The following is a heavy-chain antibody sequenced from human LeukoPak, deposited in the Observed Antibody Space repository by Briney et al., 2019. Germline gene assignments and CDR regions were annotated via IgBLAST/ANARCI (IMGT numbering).Heavy chain of an antibody. CDR1: GFTFSSYW. V-gene: IGHV3-74*01. CDR3: AKAYSSSLYGDAFHI. CDR2: INNDGSST. D-gene: IGHD6-13*01. Sequence: PGGSLRLSCAASGFTFSSYWMHWVRQAPGKGLVWVSRINNDGSSTSYADSVKGRFTISRDNAKNTLYLQMNSLRAEDTAVYYCAKAYSSSLYGDAFHIWSQGTKVTVSP. J-gene: IGHJ3*02.